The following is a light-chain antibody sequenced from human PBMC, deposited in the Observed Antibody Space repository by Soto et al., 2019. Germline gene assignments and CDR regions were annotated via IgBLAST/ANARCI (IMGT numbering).Light chain of an antibody. CDR2: GAS. CDR1: QSVSSSY. Sequence: EIVLTQSPGTLSFSPGERATLTCRASQSVSSSYLAWFQQKPGQAPRLLIYGASSRATGIPDRFSGSGSGTDFTLTISRLEPEDFATYYCQHYNSYSEAFGQGTKVELK. CDR3: QHYNSYSEA. V-gene: IGKV3-20*01. J-gene: IGKJ1*01.